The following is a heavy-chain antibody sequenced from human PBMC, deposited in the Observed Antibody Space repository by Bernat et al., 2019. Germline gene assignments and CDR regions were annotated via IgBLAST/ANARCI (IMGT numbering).Heavy chain of an antibody. V-gene: IGHV4-34*01. J-gene: IGHJ3*02. D-gene: IGHD3-16*02. CDR3: AGVPGQYDYVWGSYRPKAAFDI. Sequence: QVQLQQWGAGLLKPSETLSLTCAVYGGSFSGYYWSWIRQPPGKGLEWIGEINHSGSTNYNPSLKSRVTISVDTSKNQFSLKLSSVTAADTAVYYCAGVPGQYDYVWGSYRPKAAFDIWGQGTMVTVSS. CDR1: GGSFSGYY. CDR2: INHSGST.